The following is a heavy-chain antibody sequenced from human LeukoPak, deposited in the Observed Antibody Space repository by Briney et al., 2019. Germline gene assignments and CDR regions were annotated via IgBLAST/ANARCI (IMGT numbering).Heavy chain of an antibody. CDR3: AKGAPWYYDSSGSHDAFDI. CDR1: GFTFSSYA. V-gene: IGHV3-30-3*01. J-gene: IGHJ3*02. CDR2: ISYDGSNK. D-gene: IGHD3-22*01. Sequence: PGGSLRLSCAASGFTFSSYAMHWVRQAPGKGLEWVAVISYDGSNKYYADSVKGRFTISRDNSKNTLYLQMNSLRAEDTAVYYCAKGAPWYYDSSGSHDAFDIWGQGTMVTVSS.